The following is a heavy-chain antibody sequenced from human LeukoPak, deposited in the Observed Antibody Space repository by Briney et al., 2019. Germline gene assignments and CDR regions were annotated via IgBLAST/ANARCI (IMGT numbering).Heavy chain of an antibody. CDR3: ARGIYYSIAAAAPDY. J-gene: IGHJ4*02. CDR2: INSDGSST. D-gene: IGHD6-13*01. Sequence: GGSLRLSCAASGFTFSSYWMHWVRQPPGKGLVWVSRINSDGSSTSYADSVKGRFTISRDNAKNTLYLQMNSLRAEDTAVYYCARGIYYSIAAAAPDYWGQGTLVTVSS. CDR1: GFTFSSYW. V-gene: IGHV3-74*01.